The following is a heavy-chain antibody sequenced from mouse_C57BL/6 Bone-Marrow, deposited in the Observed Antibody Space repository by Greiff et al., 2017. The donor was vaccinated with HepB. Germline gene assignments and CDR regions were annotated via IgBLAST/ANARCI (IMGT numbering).Heavy chain of an antibody. D-gene: IGHD6-2*01. J-gene: IGHJ4*01. CDR3: ASSHTYYAMDY. Sequence: QVQLQQPGAELVKPGASVKLSCKASGYTFTSYWMHWVKQRPGQGLEWIGMIHPNSGSTNYNEKFKSKATLTVDKSSSTAYMQLSSLTSEDSAVYYCASSHTYYAMDYWGKGTSVTVSS. CDR2: IHPNSGST. CDR1: GYTFTSYW. V-gene: IGHV1-64*01.